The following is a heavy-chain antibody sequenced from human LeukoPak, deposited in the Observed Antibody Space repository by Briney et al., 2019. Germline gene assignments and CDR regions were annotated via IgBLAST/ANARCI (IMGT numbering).Heavy chain of an antibody. J-gene: IGHJ4*02. D-gene: IGHD2-15*01. CDR2: IIPIFGTA. CDR1: GGTFSSYA. Sequence: SVKVSCRASGGTFSSYAISWVRQAPGQGLEWMGGIIPIFGTANYAQKFQGRVTITADESTSTAYMELSSLRSEDTAVYYCASSIDCSGGSCYLRQGGYYFDYWGQGTLVTVSS. CDR3: ASSIDCSGGSCYLRQGGYYFDY. V-gene: IGHV1-69*13.